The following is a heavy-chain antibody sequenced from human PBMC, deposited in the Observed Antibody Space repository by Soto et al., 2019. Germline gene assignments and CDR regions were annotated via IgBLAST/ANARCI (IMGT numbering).Heavy chain of an antibody. CDR1: GFTFSSYG. D-gene: IGHD3-9*01. Sequence: LRLSRAASGFTFSSYGMHWVRQAPGKGLEWVAVISYDGINKYYADSVTGRFTNSRDNSKITLYLQMNTPKAEDTAVYYCAKDEWRYFDWLVGGLTYYYDGMDFWGQGTTVTVSS. CDR2: ISYDGINK. V-gene: IGHV3-30*18. J-gene: IGHJ6*02. CDR3: AKDEWRYFDWLVGGLTYYYDGMDF.